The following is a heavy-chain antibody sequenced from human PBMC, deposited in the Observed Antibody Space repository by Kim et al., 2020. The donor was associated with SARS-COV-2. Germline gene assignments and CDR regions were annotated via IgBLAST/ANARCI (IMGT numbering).Heavy chain of an antibody. CDR3: ATARSGSRGYFFES. Sequence: GGSLTLTCAASGFTFSSYTMNWVRQAPGKGLEWVSSIVKGRFTISRDNTKNSLYLQMRSLRAEDTAVFYCATARSGSRGYFFESWGQGTLVTVSS. J-gene: IGHJ4*02. CDR1: GFTFSSYT. V-gene: IGHV3-21*01. CDR2: I. D-gene: IGHD3-10*01.